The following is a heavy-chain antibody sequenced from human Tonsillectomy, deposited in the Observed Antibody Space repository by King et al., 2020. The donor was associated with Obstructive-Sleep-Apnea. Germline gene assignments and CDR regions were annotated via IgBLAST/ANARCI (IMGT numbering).Heavy chain of an antibody. D-gene: IGHD3-22*01. CDR2: IYYSGST. CDR3: ARYHYYDSSGYPFDY. V-gene: IGHV4-59*08. Sequence: QLQESGPGLVKPSETLSLTCTVSGGSISSYYWSWIRQPPGKGLEWIGYIYYSGSTNYNPSLKSRVTISVDTSKNQFSLKLSSVTAADTAVYYCARYHYYDSSGYPFDYWGQGTLVTVSS. CDR1: GGSISSYY. J-gene: IGHJ4*02.